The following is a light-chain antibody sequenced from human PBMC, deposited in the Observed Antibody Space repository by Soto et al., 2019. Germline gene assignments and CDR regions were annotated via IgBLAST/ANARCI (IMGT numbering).Light chain of an antibody. CDR1: QSVSSSY. CDR3: QQYVSSPFT. CDR2: GAS. Sequence: EIVLTQSPGTLSLSPGERATLSCRASQSVSSSYLAWYQQKPGQAPRLLIYGASSRATGIPDRFSGGGSGADFTLTISRLEREDFAVYYCQQYVSSPFTFGPGTKVDIK. J-gene: IGKJ3*01. V-gene: IGKV3-20*01.